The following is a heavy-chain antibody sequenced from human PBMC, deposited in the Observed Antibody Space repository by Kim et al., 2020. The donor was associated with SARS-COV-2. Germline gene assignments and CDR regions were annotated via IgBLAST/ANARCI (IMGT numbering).Heavy chain of an antibody. D-gene: IGHD3-10*01. Sequence: SETLSLTCTVSGGSISSSSYYWGWIRPPPGKGLVWIGSIYYSGSTYYNPSPKSRVTTSGDTSMNKFSLKLSSGTAADSAVYYCARRRVGELWGRWFDPWGQGTLVTVSS. V-gene: IGHV4-39*01. J-gene: IGHJ5*02. CDR2: IYYSGST. CDR3: ARRRVGELWGRWFDP. CDR1: GGSISSSSYY.